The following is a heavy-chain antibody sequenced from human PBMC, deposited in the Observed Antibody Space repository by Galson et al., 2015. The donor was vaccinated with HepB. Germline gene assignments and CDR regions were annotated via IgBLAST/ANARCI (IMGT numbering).Heavy chain of an antibody. J-gene: IGHJ5*02. CDR1: GYTLTSYF. Sequence: SVKVSCKASGYTLTSYFMHWVRQAPGQGLEWMGIINPSGGSSSYPQKFQGRVTMSRDTSTNTVYMELSSLRSEDTAVYYCARDTQLPSTKRGWLDPWGQGTLVTVSS. CDR2: INPSGGSS. CDR3: ARDTQLPSTKRGWLDP. V-gene: IGHV1-46*01. D-gene: IGHD5-24*01.